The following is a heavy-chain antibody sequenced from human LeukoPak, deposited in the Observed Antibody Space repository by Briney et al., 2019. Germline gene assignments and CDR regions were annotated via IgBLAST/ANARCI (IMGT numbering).Heavy chain of an antibody. CDR1: GYTFTGYY. CDR2: INPNSGGT. Sequence: ASVTVSCKASGYTFTGYYMHWVRQAPGQGLEWMGWINPNSGGTNYAQKFQGWVTMTRDTSISTAYMELSRLRSDDTAVYYWARDGTGAAPEYYYYGMDVWGQGTTVTVSS. CDR3: ARDGTGAAPEYYYYGMDV. J-gene: IGHJ6*02. V-gene: IGHV1-2*04. D-gene: IGHD6-13*01.